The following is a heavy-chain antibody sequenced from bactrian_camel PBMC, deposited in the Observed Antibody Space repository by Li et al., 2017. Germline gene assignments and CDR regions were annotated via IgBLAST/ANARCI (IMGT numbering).Heavy chain of an antibody. D-gene: IGHD5*01. CDR3: HTLYDARRVIGGSPKRD. Sequence: HVQLVESGGGSVQAGGSLRLTCVVTINHFIEYCMAWFRQTTGKEREGVAAIGDDGRTNYVDSVKGRFSISRDNAKNTLYLQMNSLKTTDTAVYYCHTLYDARRVIGGSPKRDWGQGTQVTVS. V-gene: IGHV3S53*01. CDR2: IGDDGRT. J-gene: IGHJ4*01. CDR1: INHFIEYC.